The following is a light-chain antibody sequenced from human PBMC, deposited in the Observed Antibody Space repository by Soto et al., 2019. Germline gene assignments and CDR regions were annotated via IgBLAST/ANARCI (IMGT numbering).Light chain of an antibody. CDR1: QSVSSDF. J-gene: IGKJ1*01. CDR2: GAS. CDR3: QQYGSSPRM. V-gene: IGKV3-20*01. Sequence: EIVLTQSPATLSLSPGERATISCLASQSVSSDFLAWFQQKPGQAPRLLIFGASSRATGIPDRFSGSGSGTDFTLTISRLEPEDFAVYYCQQYGSSPRMFGQGTKVDIK.